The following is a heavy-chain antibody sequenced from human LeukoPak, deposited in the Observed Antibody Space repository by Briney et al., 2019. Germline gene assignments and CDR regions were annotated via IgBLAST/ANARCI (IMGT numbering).Heavy chain of an antibody. D-gene: IGHD2-2*01. CDR3: ARGSDYCSSTSCPTYYYYMDV. J-gene: IGHJ6*03. CDR1: GFTFSSYS. CDR2: ISSSSSYI. Sequence: GGSLRLSCAASGFTFSSYSMNWVRQAPGKGLEWVSSISSSSSYIYYADSVKGRFTISRDNAKNSLYLQMNSLRAEDTAVYYCARGSDYCSSTSCPTYYYYMDVWGKGTTVTVSS. V-gene: IGHV3-21*01.